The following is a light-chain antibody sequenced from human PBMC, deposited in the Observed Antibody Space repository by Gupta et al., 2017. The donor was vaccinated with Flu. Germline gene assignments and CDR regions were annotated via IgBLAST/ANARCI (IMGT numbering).Light chain of an antibody. Sequence: AIRMTQPPSSFSASTVDRVTITCRASQGISSYLAWYQQKPGKAPKLLIYAASTFQSGVPSRFSGSGSGTDFTLTIIGLQSEDFATYYCRQEYSYPWTFGQGTKVEIK. CDR1: QGISSY. CDR3: RQEYSYPWT. V-gene: IGKV1-8*01. J-gene: IGKJ1*01. CDR2: AAS.